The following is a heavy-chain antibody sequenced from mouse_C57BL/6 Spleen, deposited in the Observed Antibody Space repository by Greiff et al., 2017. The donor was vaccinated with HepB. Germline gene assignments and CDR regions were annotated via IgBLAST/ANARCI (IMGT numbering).Heavy chain of an antibody. CDR2: INDDGSST. D-gene: IGHD4-1*01. CDR3: ARGNWDWYFDV. V-gene: IGHV5-16*01. CDR1: GFTFSDYY. J-gene: IGHJ1*03. Sequence: EVKLVESEGGLVQPGSSMKLSCTASGFTFSDYYMAWVRQVPEKGLEWVANINDDGSSTYYLDSLKSRFIISRDNAKNILYLQMSSLKSEDTATYYCARGNWDWYFDVWGTGTTVTVSS.